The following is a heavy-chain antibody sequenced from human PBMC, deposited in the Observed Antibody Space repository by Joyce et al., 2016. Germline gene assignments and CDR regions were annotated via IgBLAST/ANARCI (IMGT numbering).Heavy chain of an antibody. D-gene: IGHD4-23*01. Sequence: EEQLVESGEGLVQPGGSLRLSCAAYGFTINNYIMYWVRQAPGKGLGYVSSINTNGGTIDYAASVKGRFTISRDNSKNTLNLQMGSLRVDDMAVYYCARRYYGGNSNWYFDLWGRGILVTVSS. CDR1: GFTINNYI. CDR2: INTNGGTI. V-gene: IGHV3-64*02. J-gene: IGHJ2*01. CDR3: ARRYYGGNSNWYFDL.